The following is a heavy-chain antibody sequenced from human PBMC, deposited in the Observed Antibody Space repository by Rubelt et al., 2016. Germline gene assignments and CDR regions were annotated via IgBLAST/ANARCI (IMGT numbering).Heavy chain of an antibody. CDR2: INPNSGGT. J-gene: IGHJ4*02. V-gene: IGHV1-2*02. CDR1: GYTFTGYY. Sequence: QVQLVQSGAEVKKPGASVKVSCKASGYTFTGYYMHWVRQAPGQGLEWMGWINPNSGGTNYAKKFQGRATMTRDTSVSTAYMELSRLTSDDTAVYYCARGNSGYDYGLDYWGQGTLVTVSS. D-gene: IGHD5-12*01. CDR3: ARGNSGYDYGLDY.